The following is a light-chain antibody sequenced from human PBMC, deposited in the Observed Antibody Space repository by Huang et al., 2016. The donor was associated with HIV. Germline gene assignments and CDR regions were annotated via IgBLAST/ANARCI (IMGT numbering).Light chain of an antibody. J-gene: IGKJ4*01. CDR1: QSISSH. V-gene: IGKV3-11*01. CDR3: QQRSNWPLT. CDR2: DAS. Sequence: EIVLTQSPATLSLSPGERATLSCRASQSISSHVAWYQQKPGQAPRLLIYDASNRATGIPARLSGGGSGTDFTLTISSLEPEDFVVYYCQQRSNWPLTFGGGTKVEIK.